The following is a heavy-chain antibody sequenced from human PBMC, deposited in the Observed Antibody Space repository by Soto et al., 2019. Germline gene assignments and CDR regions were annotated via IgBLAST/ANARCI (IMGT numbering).Heavy chain of an antibody. CDR3: ARGSRVVLMYYYGMDV. CDR2: IIPIFGTA. J-gene: IGHJ6*02. V-gene: IGHV1-69*12. CDR1: GGSFSSYA. Sequence: QVQLVQSGAEVKKPGSAVKVSCKASGGSFSSYAISWMQQAPREGLEWMGGIIPIFGTANYAQKFQGRVKITADESTSTAYMELSSLRSEGTAGYYCARGSRVVLMYYYGMDVWGQGTTVTVSS.